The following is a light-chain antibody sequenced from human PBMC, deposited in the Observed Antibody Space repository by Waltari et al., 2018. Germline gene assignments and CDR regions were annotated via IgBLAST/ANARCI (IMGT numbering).Light chain of an antibody. V-gene: IGLV3-19*01. CDR3: NSRDSSGNRVV. Sequence: YQQNQGQPPLLVIHGKTNRPSGSQDRFSGSSSGNTASLTITGAQAEDEADYYCNSRDSSGNRVVFGGGPKLTVL. CDR2: GKT. J-gene: IGLJ2*01.